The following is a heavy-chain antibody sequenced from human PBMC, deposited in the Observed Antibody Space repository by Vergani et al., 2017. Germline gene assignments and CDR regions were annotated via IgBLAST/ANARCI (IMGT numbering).Heavy chain of an antibody. Sequence: QVQLQESGPGLVKPSQTLSLTCTVSGGSISSGSYYWSWIRQPAGKGLEWIGRIYTSGSTNYNPSLKSRVTISVDTSKTQFSLKLSSVTAADTAVYYCARDLMAYYYDSSGSTLYWYFDLWGRGTLVTVSS. J-gene: IGHJ2*01. D-gene: IGHD3-22*01. V-gene: IGHV4-61*02. CDR2: IYTSGST. CDR1: GGSISSGSYY. CDR3: ARDLMAYYYDSSGSTLYWYFDL.